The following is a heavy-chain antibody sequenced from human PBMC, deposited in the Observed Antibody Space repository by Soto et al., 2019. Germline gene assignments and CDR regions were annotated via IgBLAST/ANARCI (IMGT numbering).Heavy chain of an antibody. CDR2: IVVGSGNT. CDR3: AAALYGSGSYYPSGMDV. D-gene: IGHD3-10*01. Sequence: ASVKVSCKASGFTFTSSAVQWVRQARGQRLEWIGWIVVGSGNTNYAQKFQERVTITRDMSTSTAYMELSSLRSEDTAVYYCAAALYGSGSYYPSGMDVWGQGTTVTVSS. V-gene: IGHV1-58*01. CDR1: GFTFTSSA. J-gene: IGHJ6*02.